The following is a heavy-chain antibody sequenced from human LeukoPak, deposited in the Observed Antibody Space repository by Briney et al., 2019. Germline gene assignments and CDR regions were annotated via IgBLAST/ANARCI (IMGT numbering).Heavy chain of an antibody. Sequence: SETLSLTCTVSRGSISSYCWSWVRQPAGKGLEWIGRIYTSGSTIYSPSLKSRVTMSVDTSKNQFSLKLSSVTAADTAVYYCAREGEWLAYFDYWGQGTLVTVSS. J-gene: IGHJ4*02. CDR1: RGSISSYC. D-gene: IGHD6-19*01. V-gene: IGHV4-4*07. CDR2: IYTSGST. CDR3: AREGEWLAYFDY.